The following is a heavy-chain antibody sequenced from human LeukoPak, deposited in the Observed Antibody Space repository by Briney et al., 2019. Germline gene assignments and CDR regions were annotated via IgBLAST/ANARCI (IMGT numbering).Heavy chain of an antibody. J-gene: IGHJ4*02. D-gene: IGHD1-26*01. CDR1: GGSISSSSYY. Sequence: SETLSLTCTVSGGSISSSSYYWGWIRQPPGKGLEWIGSIYYSGSTYYNPSLKSRVTISVDTSKNQFSLKLSSVTAADTAVYYCARGLVGATVYWGQGTLVTVSS. CDR2: IYYSGST. V-gene: IGHV4-39*07. CDR3: ARGLVGATVY.